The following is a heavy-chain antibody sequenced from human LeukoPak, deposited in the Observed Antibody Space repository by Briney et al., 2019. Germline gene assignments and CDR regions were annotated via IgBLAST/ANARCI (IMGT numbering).Heavy chain of an antibody. CDR3: AKDEWELPLALDY. Sequence: GGSLRLSCAASGFTFSSYGMHWVRQAPGKGLEWVAVISYDGSNKYYADSVKGRVTISRDNSKNTLYLQMNSLRAEDTAVYYCAKDEWELPLALDYWGQGTLVTVSS. D-gene: IGHD1-26*01. CDR2: ISYDGSNK. V-gene: IGHV3-30*18. J-gene: IGHJ4*02. CDR1: GFTFSSYG.